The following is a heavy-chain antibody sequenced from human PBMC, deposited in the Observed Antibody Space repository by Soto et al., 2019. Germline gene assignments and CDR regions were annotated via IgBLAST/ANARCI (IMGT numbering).Heavy chain of an antibody. J-gene: IGHJ4*02. Sequence: QVQLVQSGAEVKKTGASVEVSCKASGYTFISYGISWVRQAPGQGLEGMGWISPYNGKTNYAQTFQGRATMTTDTSTSTAYMELRSLRSDDTAVYYCARAGFSTSWIGILATGANGVEIDLWGQGTLVTVSS. CDR2: ISPYNGKT. V-gene: IGHV1-18*01. CDR1: GYTFISYG. CDR3: ARAGFSTSWIGILATGANGVEIDL. D-gene: IGHD6-13*01.